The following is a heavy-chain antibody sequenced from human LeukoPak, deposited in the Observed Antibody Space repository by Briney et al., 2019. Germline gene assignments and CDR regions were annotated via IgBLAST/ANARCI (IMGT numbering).Heavy chain of an antibody. V-gene: IGHV3-23*01. CDR1: GFTFSSYA. D-gene: IGHD3-22*01. J-gene: IGHJ6*02. CDR2: ISGSGGST. Sequence: PGGSLRLSCAASGFTFSSYAMSWVRQAPGKGLEWVSAISGSGGSTYYADSVKGRFTISRDNSKNTLYLQMNSLRAEDTAVYYCARVTNYYDSSGPYYYYYGMDVWGQGTTVTVSS. CDR3: ARVTNYYDSSGPYYYYYGMDV.